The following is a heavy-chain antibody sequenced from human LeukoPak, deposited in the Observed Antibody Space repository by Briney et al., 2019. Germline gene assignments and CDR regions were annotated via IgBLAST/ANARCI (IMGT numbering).Heavy chain of an antibody. J-gene: IGHJ4*02. CDR2: IWSDGTEK. CDR3: AKDAQRGFDYSNSLEY. CDR1: GFTYSHYG. V-gene: IGHV3-33*04. D-gene: IGHD4-11*01. Sequence: GGSLTLSCAAFGFTYSHYGMHSVRQVPGKGLEWVAVIWSDGTEKYYGDAVKGRFTISRDNSMKTLYLQMNSLRGDDTAVYYCAKDAQRGFDYSNSLEYWGQGTLVTVSS.